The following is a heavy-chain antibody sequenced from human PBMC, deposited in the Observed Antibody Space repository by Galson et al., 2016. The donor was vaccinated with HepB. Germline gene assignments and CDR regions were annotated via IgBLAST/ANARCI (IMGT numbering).Heavy chain of an antibody. Sequence: SLRLSCAASGFAFSSFAMNWVRQSPRKGLEWVSYISTSTVYYADSVKGRFTISRDNAENSLYLEMNNLRDDDTAVYYCGRGVYGFSYLDPWGQGTLVTVS. J-gene: IGHJ5*02. D-gene: IGHD3-3*01. V-gene: IGHV3-48*02. CDR2: ISTSTV. CDR1: GFAFSSFA. CDR3: GRGVYGFSYLDP.